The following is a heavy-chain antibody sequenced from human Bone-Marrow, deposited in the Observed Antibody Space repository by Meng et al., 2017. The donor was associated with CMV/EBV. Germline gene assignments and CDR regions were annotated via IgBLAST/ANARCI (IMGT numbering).Heavy chain of an antibody. V-gene: IGHV3-49*04. Sequence: GGSLRLSCTVSGFTFGAYAMSWVRQAPGKGMEWAGFIRSNVDGGTKEYAASVKGRFTISRDDTKSIAYLKMNSLKTEDTAVYYCTRDKCPPDGSCYYGMDVWGQGTTVTVSS. CDR1: GFTFGAYA. CDR2: IRSNVDGGTK. CDR3: TRDKCPPDGSCYYGMDV. J-gene: IGHJ6*02. D-gene: IGHD1-26*01.